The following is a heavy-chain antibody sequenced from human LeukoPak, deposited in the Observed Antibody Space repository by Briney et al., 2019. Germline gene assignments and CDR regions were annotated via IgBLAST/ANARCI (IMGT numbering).Heavy chain of an antibody. D-gene: IGHD2-21*01. Sequence: GSLRLSCAASAFTFNSYGMHWVRQAPGKGLEWVAVIRYDGSYKYYADSMKGRFTISKDNSKNTLELQMSSLRADDTAVYYCARWASIQATYFFDYWGQGTLVTVSS. CDR3: ARWASIQATYFFDY. V-gene: IGHV3-33*01. J-gene: IGHJ4*02. CDR2: IRYDGSYK. CDR1: AFTFNSYG.